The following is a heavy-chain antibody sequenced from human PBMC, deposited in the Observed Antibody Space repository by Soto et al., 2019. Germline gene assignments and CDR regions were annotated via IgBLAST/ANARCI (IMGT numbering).Heavy chain of an antibody. V-gene: IGHV1-3*01. D-gene: IGHD2-2*01. Sequence: VSVKVSCKASGYTFTSYAMHWVRQAPGQRLEWMGWINAGNGNTKYSQKFQGRVTITRDTSASTAYMELSSLRSEDTAVYYCARDSNPYIVVVPAAPPNWFDPWGQGTLVTVSS. J-gene: IGHJ5*02. CDR2: INAGNGNT. CDR3: ARDSNPYIVVVPAAPPNWFDP. CDR1: GYTFTSYA.